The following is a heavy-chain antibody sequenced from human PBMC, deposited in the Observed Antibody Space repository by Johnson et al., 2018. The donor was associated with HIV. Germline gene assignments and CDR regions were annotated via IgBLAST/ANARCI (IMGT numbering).Heavy chain of an antibody. Sequence: QMQLVESGGGLVKPGGSLRLSCAASGFTFSDYYMSWIRQAPGKGLAWVSYISSSGSTIYYADSVKGRFTISRDNAKNSLYLQMNSLKTEDAAVYYCARCYYDSGGYADAFDIWGQGTMVTVSS. D-gene: IGHD3-22*01. CDR3: ARCYYDSGGYADAFDI. CDR2: ISSSGSTI. V-gene: IGHV3-11*01. J-gene: IGHJ3*02. CDR1: GFTFSDYY.